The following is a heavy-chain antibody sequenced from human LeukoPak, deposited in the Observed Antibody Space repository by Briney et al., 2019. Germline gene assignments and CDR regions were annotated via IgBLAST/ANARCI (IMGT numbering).Heavy chain of an antibody. V-gene: IGHV1-69*04. J-gene: IGHJ6*02. CDR3: ARDQGLTAPPPYGLDV. CDR1: GGTFSSSA. D-gene: IGHD5-18*01. CDR2: IIPVLNIT. Sequence: SVKVSCKASGGTFSSSAITWVRQAPGQGLEWMGRIIPVLNITSYAQKLQGSVTITADTSTSTVYMELSSLRSEETAVYYCARDQGLTAPPPYGLDVWGQGTTVIVSS.